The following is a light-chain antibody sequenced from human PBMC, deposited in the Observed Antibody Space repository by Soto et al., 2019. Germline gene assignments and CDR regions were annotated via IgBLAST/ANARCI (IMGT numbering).Light chain of an antibody. V-gene: IGKV3-15*01. J-gene: IGKJ4*01. CDR2: AAS. CDR3: QQYDRWPVT. CDR1: ESVSTN. Sequence: EIEMTQSPATLSLAPGERVTLSCRASESVSTNLAWYQQKAGQAPRLLIYAASTRATGIPARFSGSGSGTEFTLTIDRLQSADFAVYYCQQYDRWPVTFGGGTKVDI.